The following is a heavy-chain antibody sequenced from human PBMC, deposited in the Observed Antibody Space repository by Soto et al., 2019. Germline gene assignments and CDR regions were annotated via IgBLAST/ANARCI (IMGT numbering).Heavy chain of an antibody. CDR2: ISYDGSNK. Sequence: SLRLSCAASGFTFSSYGMHWVRQAPGKGLEWVAVISYDGSNKYYADSVKGRFTISRDNSKNTLYLQMNSLRAEDTAVYYCAKDQYDFWSGYYARPDYYYYYGMDVWGQGTTVTVSS. V-gene: IGHV3-30*18. CDR1: GFTFSSYG. D-gene: IGHD3-3*01. J-gene: IGHJ6*02. CDR3: AKDQYDFWSGYYARPDYYYYYGMDV.